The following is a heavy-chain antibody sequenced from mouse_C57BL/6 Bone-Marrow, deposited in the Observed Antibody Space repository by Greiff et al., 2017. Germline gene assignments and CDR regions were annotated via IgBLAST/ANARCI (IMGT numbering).Heavy chain of an antibody. D-gene: IGHD1-1*01. Sequence: VHVKQSGPELVKPGASVKISCKASGYSFTGYYMHWVKQSHGNILDWIGYIYPYNGVSSYNQKFKGKATLTVDKSSSTAYMELRSLTSEDSAVYYCARFYYYGSSLYWYFDVWGTGTTVTVSS. V-gene: IGHV1-31*01. CDR1: GYSFTGYY. CDR2: IYPYNGVS. CDR3: ARFYYYGSSLYWYFDV. J-gene: IGHJ1*03.